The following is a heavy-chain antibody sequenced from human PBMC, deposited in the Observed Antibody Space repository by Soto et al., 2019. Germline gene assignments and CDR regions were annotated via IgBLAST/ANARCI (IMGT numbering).Heavy chain of an antibody. Sequence: SETLSLTCTVSGGSISSYYWSWIRQPPGKGLEWIGYIYYSGSTNYNPSLKSRVTISVDTSKNQFSLKLSSVTAADTAVHYCARSPRPYYDILTGYYHNFYYYYMDVWGKGTTVTVSS. J-gene: IGHJ6*03. CDR1: GGSISSYY. CDR2: IYYSGST. D-gene: IGHD3-9*01. CDR3: ARSPRPYYDILTGYYHNFYYYYMDV. V-gene: IGHV4-59*01.